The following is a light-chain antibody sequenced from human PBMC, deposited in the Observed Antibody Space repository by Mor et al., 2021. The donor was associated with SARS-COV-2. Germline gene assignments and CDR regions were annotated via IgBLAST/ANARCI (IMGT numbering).Light chain of an antibody. CDR2: EVS. V-gene: IGLV2-23*02. J-gene: IGLJ3*02. Sequence: ISGTGTSSDGGSYNLVSWYQQHPGKAPKLMIYEVSKRPSGVSNRFSGSKSGNTASLTISGLQPEDEADYYCCSYAGSSSGWVFGGG. CDR1: SSDGGSYNL. CDR3: CSYAGSSSGWV.